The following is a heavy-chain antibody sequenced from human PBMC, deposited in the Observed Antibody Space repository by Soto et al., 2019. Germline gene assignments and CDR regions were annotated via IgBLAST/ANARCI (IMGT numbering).Heavy chain of an antibody. J-gene: IGHJ4*01. D-gene: IGHD4-17*01. CDR1: GFTFSNYA. V-gene: IGHV3-23*01. CDR3: AKRTSVPGGHLDGY. CDR2: ISENGGST. Sequence: EVQLLESGGGLVQPGGSLRLSCAASGFTFSNYAMSWVRQAPGKGLEWVSAISENGGSTYYADSVKGRFTISRDNSKSALSLQMNSLRAEDTAVYYCAKRTSVPGGHLDGYWGHGTLVTVSS.